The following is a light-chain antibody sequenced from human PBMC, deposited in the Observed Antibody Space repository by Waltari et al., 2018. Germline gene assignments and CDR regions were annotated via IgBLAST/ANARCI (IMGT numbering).Light chain of an antibody. Sequence: QSALTQPASVSGSPGQSITISCTGTSSDVGGYNYVSWYQQHPGKVPKLMIYNVINRPSGVSIRFSGSKSGNTASLTISVLQAEYEADYYCTSYTDSRIFDVVFGGGTRLTVL. CDR1: SSDVGGYNY. J-gene: IGLJ2*01. CDR2: NVI. V-gene: IGLV2-14*03. CDR3: TSYTDSRIFDVV.